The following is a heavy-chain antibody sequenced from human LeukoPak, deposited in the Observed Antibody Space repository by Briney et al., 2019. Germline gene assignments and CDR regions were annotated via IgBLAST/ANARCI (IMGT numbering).Heavy chain of an antibody. CDR3: ARENFYDSSGYYYELDWSGLYYYYYGMDV. V-gene: IGHV4-34*01. CDR1: GGSFSGYY. CDR2: INHSGST. Sequence: SETLSLTCAVYGGSFSGYYWSWIRQPPGKGLEWIGEINHSGSTNYNPSLKSRVTISVDTSKNQFSLQLNSVTPEDTAVYYCARENFYDSSGYYYELDWSGLYYYYYGMDVWGQGTTVTVSS. J-gene: IGHJ6*02. D-gene: IGHD3-22*01.